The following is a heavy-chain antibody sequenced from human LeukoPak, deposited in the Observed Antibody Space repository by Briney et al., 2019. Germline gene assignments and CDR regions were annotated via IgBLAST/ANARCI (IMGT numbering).Heavy chain of an antibody. CDR1: GFTLSIYW. CDR3: ARYFDWAYIDY. V-gene: IGHV3-74*01. J-gene: IGHJ4*02. CDR2: INSDGSST. D-gene: IGHD3-9*01. Sequence: GGSQRLFCAASGFTLSIYWMHWLRDAPGKGLVWVSRINSDGSSTSYADSVKGRFTISRDDAKNTLYLQMNSLRAEDTAVYYCARYFDWAYIDYWGQGTLVSVSS.